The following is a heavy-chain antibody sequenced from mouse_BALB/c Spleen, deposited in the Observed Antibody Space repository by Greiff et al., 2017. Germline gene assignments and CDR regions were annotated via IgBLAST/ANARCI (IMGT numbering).Heavy chain of an antibody. CDR3: ARRDFDY. Sequence: EVQGVESGGGLVQPGGSLKLSCAASGFTFSSYTMSWVRQTPEKRLEWVAYISNGGGSTYYPDTVKGRFTISRDNAKNTLYLQMSSLKSEDTAMYYCARRDFDYWGQGTTLTVSS. J-gene: IGHJ2*01. CDR2: ISNGGGST. CDR1: GFTFSSYT. V-gene: IGHV5-12-2*01.